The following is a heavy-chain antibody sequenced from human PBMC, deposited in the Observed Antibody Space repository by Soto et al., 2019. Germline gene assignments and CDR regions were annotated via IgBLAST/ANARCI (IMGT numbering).Heavy chain of an antibody. Sequence: PGGSLRLSCAASGFTFNNYAMSWVRQAPGKGLEWVSSINNGGDNIYYADSVKGRFTISRDNSKSTLYLQMNSLRAEDTAVYYCAKTFLARYCSSSICYDPADYFDSWGQGTLVTVSS. J-gene: IGHJ4*02. V-gene: IGHV3-23*01. D-gene: IGHD2-2*01. CDR2: INNGGDNI. CDR1: GFTFNNYA. CDR3: AKTFLARYCSSSICYDPADYFDS.